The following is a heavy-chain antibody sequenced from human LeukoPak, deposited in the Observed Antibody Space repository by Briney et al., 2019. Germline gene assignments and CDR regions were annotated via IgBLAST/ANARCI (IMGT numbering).Heavy chain of an antibody. CDR2: IIPIFGTA. J-gene: IGHJ3*02. CDR1: GGTFSSYA. Sequence: ASVKVSCKASGGTFSSYAISWVRQAPGQGLEWMGGIIPIFGTANYAQKFQGRVTITADESTSTAYMELSSLRSEDTAVYYCARDGGDYGGNSKARNAFDIWGQGTMVTVSS. CDR3: ARDGGDYGGNSKARNAFDI. V-gene: IGHV1-69*13. D-gene: IGHD4-23*01.